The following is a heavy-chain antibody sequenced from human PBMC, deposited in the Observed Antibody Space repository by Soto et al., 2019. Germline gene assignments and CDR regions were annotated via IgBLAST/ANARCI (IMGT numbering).Heavy chain of an antibody. CDR1: GGSFSGYY. Sequence: QVQLQQWGAGLLKPSETLSLTCAVYGGSFSGYYWSWIRQPPGKGLEWIGEINHSGSTNYNPSLKSRVTVSVDTSKNQFSLKLSYVTAADTAVYYCARGRGYIVVVVAATPWFDPWGQGTLVTVSS. CDR3: ARGRGYIVVVVAATPWFDP. CDR2: INHSGST. J-gene: IGHJ5*02. D-gene: IGHD2-15*01. V-gene: IGHV4-34*01.